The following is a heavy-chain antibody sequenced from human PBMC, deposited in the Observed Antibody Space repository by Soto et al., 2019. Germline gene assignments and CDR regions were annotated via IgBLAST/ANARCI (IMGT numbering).Heavy chain of an antibody. CDR3: ARVYCGGDCYSYYYYYGMDV. CDR1: GGTFSSYA. D-gene: IGHD2-21*02. J-gene: IGHJ6*02. Sequence: SVKVSCKASGGTFSSYAISWVRQAPGQGLEWMGGIIPIFGTANYAQKFQGRVTITADKSTSTAYMELSSLRSEDTAVYYCARVYCGGDCYSYYYYYGMDVWGQGSTVTVSS. CDR2: IIPIFGTA. V-gene: IGHV1-69*06.